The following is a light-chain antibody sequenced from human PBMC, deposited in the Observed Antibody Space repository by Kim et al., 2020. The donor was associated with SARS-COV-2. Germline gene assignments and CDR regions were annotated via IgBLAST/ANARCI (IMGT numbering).Light chain of an antibody. CDR1: QSVSSCY. Sequence: ERATLPCRASQSVSSCYVAWYQQKPGQAPRLLIYGASSGASGLPDRFSGSGSGTVFTLTISRLEPEDFAVYYCQQYGSSLYTFGEGTKLEI. CDR3: QQYGSSLYT. CDR2: GAS. J-gene: IGKJ2*01. V-gene: IGKV3-20*01.